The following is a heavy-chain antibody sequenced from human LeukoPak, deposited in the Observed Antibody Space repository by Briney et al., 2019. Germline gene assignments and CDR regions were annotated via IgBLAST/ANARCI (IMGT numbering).Heavy chain of an antibody. CDR3: ARIAYYYDSSGYYHMDV. CDR1: GFSLSTSGMC. J-gene: IGHJ6*03. Sequence: SGPTLVNPTQTLTLTCTFSGFSLSTSGMCVSWIRQPPGKALEWLARIDWDDDKYYSTSLKTRLTISKDTSKNQVVLTMTNMDPVDKATYYCARIAYYYDSSGYYHMDVWGKGTTVTVSS. D-gene: IGHD3-22*01. CDR2: IDWDDDK. V-gene: IGHV2-70*11.